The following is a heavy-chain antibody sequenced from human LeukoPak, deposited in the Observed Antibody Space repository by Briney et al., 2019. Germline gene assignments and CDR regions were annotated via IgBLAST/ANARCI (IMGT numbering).Heavy chain of an antibody. CDR2: ISYDGSNK. CDR1: GFTFSSYG. D-gene: IGHD2-2*01. CDR3: AKDGDCSSTSCYGDYYYGMDV. J-gene: IGHJ6*04. Sequence: PGGSLRLSCAASGFTFSSYGTHWVRQAPGKGLEWVAVISYDGSNKYYADSVKGRFTISRDNSKNTLYLQMNSLRAEDTAVYYCAKDGDCSSTSCYGDYYYGMDVWGKGTTVTVPS. V-gene: IGHV3-30*18.